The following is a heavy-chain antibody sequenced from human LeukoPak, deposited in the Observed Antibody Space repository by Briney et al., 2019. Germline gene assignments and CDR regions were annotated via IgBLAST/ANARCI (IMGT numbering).Heavy chain of an antibody. CDR1: GGSINGYY. Sequence: PSETLSLTCTVSGGSINGYYWSWIRQPPGKSLEWIGSIYYSGSTTYNPYSGSATYNPSLKSRVTISVDTSRNQFSLKLNSVTAADTAVYFCARHKNSYTNGWYFWGQGTLVTVSS. V-gene: IGHV4-59*08. CDR2: IYYSGSTTYNPYSGSA. J-gene: IGHJ4*02. CDR3: ARHKNSYTNGWYF. D-gene: IGHD6-19*01.